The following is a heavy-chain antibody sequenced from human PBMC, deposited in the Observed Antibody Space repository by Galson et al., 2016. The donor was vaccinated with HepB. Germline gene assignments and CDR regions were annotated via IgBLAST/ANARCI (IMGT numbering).Heavy chain of an antibody. V-gene: IGHV1-3*01. CDR3: ASLTVTYYYYGMDV. Sequence: SVKVSCRASGYTFTSYAMHWVRQAPGQRLEWMGWINAGNGNTKYSQKFQGRVTITRDTSASTAYMELSSLRSEDTAVYYCASLTVTYYYYGMDVWGQGTTVTVSS. D-gene: IGHD4-11*01. CDR2: INAGNGNT. CDR1: GYTFTSYA. J-gene: IGHJ6*02.